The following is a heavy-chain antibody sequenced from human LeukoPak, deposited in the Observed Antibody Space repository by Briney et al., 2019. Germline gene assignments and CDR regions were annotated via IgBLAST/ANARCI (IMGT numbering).Heavy chain of an antibody. CDR1: GYTFTGYY. D-gene: IGHD2-2*01. J-gene: IGHJ6*02. CDR3: ARARDIVVVPAAPPAGYGMDV. CDR2: INPNSGGT. V-gene: IGHV1-2*04. Sequence: GASVKVSCKASGYTFTGYYMHWVRQAPGQGLEWMGWINPNSGGTNYAQKFQGWVTMTRDTSISTAYMELSRLRSDDTAVYYCARARDIVVVPAAPPAGYGMDVWGQGTTVTVSS.